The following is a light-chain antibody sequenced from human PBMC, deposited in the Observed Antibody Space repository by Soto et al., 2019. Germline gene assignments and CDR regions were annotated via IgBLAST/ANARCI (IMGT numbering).Light chain of an antibody. J-gene: IGKJ3*01. Sequence: EIVLTQSPATLSLSPGERATLSCRASQSISSYLAWYQQKPGQAPRLLIYDASNRATGIPARFSGSGSGTTFTLTISSLAPEDFAVYSCQQRSSWPSPFGPGTKVDIK. CDR3: QQRSSWPSP. V-gene: IGKV3-11*01. CDR1: QSISSY. CDR2: DAS.